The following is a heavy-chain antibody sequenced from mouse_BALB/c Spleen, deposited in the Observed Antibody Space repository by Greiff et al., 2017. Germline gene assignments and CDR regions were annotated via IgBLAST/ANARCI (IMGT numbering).Heavy chain of an antibody. V-gene: IGHV5-4*02. D-gene: IGHD1-1*01. CDR3: ARAYYGSRQGPFAY. CDR1: GFTFSDYY. Sequence: DVMLVESGGGLVKPGGSLKLSCAASGFTFSDYYMYWVRQPLEKRLEWVATISDGGSYTYYPDSVKGRFTISRDNAKNNLYLQMSSLKSEDTAMYYCARAYYGSRQGPFAYWGQGTLVTVSA. J-gene: IGHJ3*01. CDR2: ISDGGSYT.